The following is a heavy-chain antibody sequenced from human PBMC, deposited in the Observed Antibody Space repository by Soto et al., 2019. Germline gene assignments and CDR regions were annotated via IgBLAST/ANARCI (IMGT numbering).Heavy chain of an antibody. V-gene: IGHV1-3*01. CDR3: ARPSSSSAVDCPD. CDR1: GYTSTSYA. D-gene: IGHD6-6*01. J-gene: IGHJ1*01. CDR2: INAGNGNT. Sequence: ASVKVSCKASGYTSTSYAMHWGRQAPGQRLEWMGWINAGNGNTKYSQKFQGRVTITRDTSASTAYMEVSSLRSADTAVYYCARPSSSSAVDCPDWGQGSQVTVSS.